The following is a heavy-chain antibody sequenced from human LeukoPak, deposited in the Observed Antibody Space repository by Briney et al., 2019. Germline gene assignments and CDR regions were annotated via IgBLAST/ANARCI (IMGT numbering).Heavy chain of an antibody. Sequence: GGSLRLSCAASGFTFSSYAMSWVRQAPGKGPEWVSAISGSGGSTYYADSVKGRFTISRDNSKNTLYLQMNSLRAEDTAVYYCAKCISAYYYGSGSYTEYYGMDVWGKGTTVTVSS. J-gene: IGHJ6*04. CDR1: GFTFSSYA. V-gene: IGHV3-23*01. D-gene: IGHD3-10*01. CDR3: AKCISAYYYGSGSYTEYYGMDV. CDR2: ISGSGGST.